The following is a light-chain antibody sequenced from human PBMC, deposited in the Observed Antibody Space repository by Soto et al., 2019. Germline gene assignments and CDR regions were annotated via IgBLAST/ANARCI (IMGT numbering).Light chain of an antibody. J-gene: IGKJ4*01. V-gene: IGKV3-15*01. CDR2: DTS. CDR1: QGIGDT. Sequence: VSPLEGATLSFRASQGIGDTLAWYQHKPGQTPRLLIYDTSTRATGVPTRFSGSRSGAEFTLTIYCLQSEDFAVYYCQPYAILPLTFGGGTKVDIK. CDR3: QPYAILPLT.